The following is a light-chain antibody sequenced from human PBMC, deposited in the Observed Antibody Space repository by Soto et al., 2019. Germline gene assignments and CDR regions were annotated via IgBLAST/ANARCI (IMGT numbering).Light chain of an antibody. V-gene: IGKV3-20*01. CDR1: QTVTSDY. CDR3: QQYGDSPLT. J-gene: IGKJ4*01. CDR2: GAS. Sequence: EIVLTQSPGTLSLSPGERATLSCRASQTVTSDYLAWYQQKPGQAPRLLIYGASDRATGIPDRFSASGSGTDVTLTISRLETQDFAIYYCQQYGDSPLTFGGGTRVDIK.